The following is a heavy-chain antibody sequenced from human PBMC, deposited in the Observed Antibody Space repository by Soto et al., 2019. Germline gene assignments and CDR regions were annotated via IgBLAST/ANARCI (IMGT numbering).Heavy chain of an antibody. J-gene: IGHJ4*02. Sequence: GGSMRLSCEASGFTVRSYWMHWVRQAPGKGLEWVSLVSATAGTTYYTDSVKGRFTISRDNSRNTVYLQMNSLRADDTAVYYCAEDRLAGGFDYWGQGTLVTVSS. CDR1: GFTVRSYW. CDR3: AEDRLAGGFDY. V-gene: IGHV3-23*01. CDR2: VSATAGTT. D-gene: IGHD1-26*01.